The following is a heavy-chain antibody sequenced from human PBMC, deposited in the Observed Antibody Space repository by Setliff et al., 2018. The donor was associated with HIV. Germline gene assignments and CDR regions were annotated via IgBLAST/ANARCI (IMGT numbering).Heavy chain of an antibody. D-gene: IGHD3-9*01. V-gene: IGHV1-3*01. CDR3: ASAALNGYYGTTPENY. CDR1: GYTFSSYA. Sequence: ASVKVSCKASGYTFSSYAMHWVRQAPGQRLEWMGWINAGNGNTKYSQKFQGRVAMTSDTSINTAYMELTSLRSDDTAVYYCASAALNGYYGTTPENYWGQGTLVTVSS. J-gene: IGHJ4*02. CDR2: INAGNGNT.